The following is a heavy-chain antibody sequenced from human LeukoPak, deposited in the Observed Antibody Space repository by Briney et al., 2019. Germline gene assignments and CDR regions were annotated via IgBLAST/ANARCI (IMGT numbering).Heavy chain of an antibody. CDR2: IKSSADDGAT. V-gene: IGHV3-15*01. CDR1: GFTFSDAW. J-gene: IGHJ4*02. D-gene: IGHD2-8*02. CDR3: SLRYCSGTSCPGY. Sequence: GGSLRLSCAASGFTFSDAWLSWVRQAPGKGPEWVGRIKSSADDGATDYAAPVKGRFTVSRDDSKDTLYLQMNSLKTEDTAVYYCSLRYCSGTSCPGYWGQGTLVTVYS.